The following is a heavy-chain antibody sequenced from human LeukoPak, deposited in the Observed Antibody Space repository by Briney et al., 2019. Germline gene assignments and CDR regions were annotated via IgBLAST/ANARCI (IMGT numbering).Heavy chain of an antibody. Sequence: GGSLRLSCAASGSTFSSNEINWVRRPPGRGLQGFSYIISSGSTIYYADSVKGRFTISRDNAKTSLYLQMNSLRAGDTAVYYCARDLSGVTVHPYRRGIDYWGQGTLVTVSS. CDR1: GSTFSSNE. J-gene: IGHJ4*02. D-gene: IGHD1-1*01. CDR3: ARDLSGVTVHPYRRGIDY. CDR2: IISSGSTI. V-gene: IGHV3-48*03.